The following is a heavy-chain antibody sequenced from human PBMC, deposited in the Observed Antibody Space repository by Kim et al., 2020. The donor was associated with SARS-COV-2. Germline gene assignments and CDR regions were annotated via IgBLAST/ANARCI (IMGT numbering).Heavy chain of an antibody. CDR2: ISWNSGSI. V-gene: IGHV3-9*01. J-gene: IGHJ3*02. CDR1: GFTFGDYA. D-gene: IGHD1-26*01. Sequence: GGSLRLSCAASGFTFGDYAMHWVRQAPGKGLEWVSGISWNSGSIGYADSVKGRFTISRDNAKNSLYLQMNSLRAEDTALYYCAKGGVGAIYYDAFDIWGQGTMVTVSS. CDR3: AKGGVGAIYYDAFDI.